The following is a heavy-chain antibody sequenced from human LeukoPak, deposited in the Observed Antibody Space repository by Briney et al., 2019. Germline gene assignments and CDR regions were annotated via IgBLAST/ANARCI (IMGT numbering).Heavy chain of an antibody. CDR1: GFTLSTYW. V-gene: IGHV3-74*01. CDR2: INSDGSRT. Sequence: GGSLRLSCAASGFTLSTYWMHWVRQGPGKGLVWVSCINSDGSRTTYADSVKGRFTISRDNAKNTLYLQMNTLRVEDTAVYYCARGTLFDYWGQGTLVTVSS. J-gene: IGHJ4*02. CDR3: ARGTLFDY.